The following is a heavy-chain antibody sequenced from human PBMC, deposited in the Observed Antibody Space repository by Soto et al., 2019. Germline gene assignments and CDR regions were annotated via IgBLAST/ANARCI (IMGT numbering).Heavy chain of an antibody. CDR1: GLTISNAW. CDR3: TTGSVEGV. V-gene: IGHV3-15*07. Sequence: EVQLVDSGGGFIYPGGSLRLSCAASGLTISNAWMNWVRQAPGKGLEWVGRIKTNTEGGTTDYAAAVKGRFTVSRDDSKYTLYLQMNSLKTEDRAVYYCTTGSVEGVWGQGTMVTVSS. CDR2: IKTNTEGGTT. D-gene: IGHD2-15*01. J-gene: IGHJ6*02.